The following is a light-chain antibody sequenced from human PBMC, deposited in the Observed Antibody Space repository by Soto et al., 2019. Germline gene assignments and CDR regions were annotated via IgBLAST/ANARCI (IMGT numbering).Light chain of an antibody. V-gene: IGKV3-20*01. J-gene: IGKJ1*01. CDR3: QQYGGSPVT. CDR2: GAS. CDR1: QSVSSSY. Sequence: VSMQSPATLSVSPGERATLSCRASQSVSSSYLAWYQQKPGQAPRLLIYGASTRATGIPARFSGSGSGTDFTLTISRLEPEDFAVYYCQQYGGSPVTFGQGTKV.